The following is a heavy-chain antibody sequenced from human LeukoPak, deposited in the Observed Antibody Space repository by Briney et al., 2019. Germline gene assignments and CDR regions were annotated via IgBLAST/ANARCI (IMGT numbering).Heavy chain of an antibody. CDR3: ARVSGMATIIFDY. Sequence: PGGSLRLSCAASGFTFSSYEMNWVRQAPGKGLEWVSYISSSGSTIYYADSVKGRFTIFRDNAKNSLYLQMNSLRAEDTAVYYCARVSGMATIIFDYWGQGTLVTVSS. CDR2: ISSSGSTI. CDR1: GFTFSSYE. J-gene: IGHJ4*02. V-gene: IGHV3-48*03. D-gene: IGHD5-24*01.